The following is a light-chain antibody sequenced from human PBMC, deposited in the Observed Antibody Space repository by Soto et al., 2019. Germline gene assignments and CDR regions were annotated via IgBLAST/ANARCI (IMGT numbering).Light chain of an antibody. V-gene: IGLV2-8*01. J-gene: IGLJ1*01. CDR3: KSYAGSNTYV. Sequence: QSALTQPPSASGSPGQSVTISCTGTKSDIGVYDFVSWYQHHPGKAPRLIIYEVVQRPSGVPDRFSGSKSGNTASLTVSGLPDAEEADYFCKSYAGSNTYVFGSGTKVTVL. CDR2: EVV. CDR1: KSDIGVYDF.